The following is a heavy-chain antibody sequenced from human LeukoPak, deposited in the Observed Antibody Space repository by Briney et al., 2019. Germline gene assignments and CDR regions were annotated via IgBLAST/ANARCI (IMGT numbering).Heavy chain of an antibody. CDR3: ARATVAVPDY. CDR1: GDSIISSSYY. D-gene: IGHD6-19*01. V-gene: IGHV4-39*01. J-gene: IGHJ4*02. CDR2: IYYSGNT. Sequence: SETLSLTCTVSGDSIISSSYYWGWIRQPPGKGLQWIGSIYYSGNTYYNPSLKSRVTISLDTSKNQFSLKLSSVTAADTAVYYCARATVAVPDYWGQGTLVTVSS.